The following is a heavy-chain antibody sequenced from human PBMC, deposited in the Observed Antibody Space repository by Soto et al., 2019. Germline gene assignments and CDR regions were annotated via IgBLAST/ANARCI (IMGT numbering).Heavy chain of an antibody. CDR1: GGSFSGYY. D-gene: IGHD3-16*01. Sequence: QVQLQQWGAGLLKPSETLSLTCAVYGGSFSGYYWSWIRQPPGKGLEWIGEINHNGSTNYNPSLTSCVTLSVDTSKNQFSLKLSSVTAADTAVYYCARGKRLGELAPWFDYWGQGTLVTVSS. J-gene: IGHJ4*02. CDR3: ARGKRLGELAPWFDY. V-gene: IGHV4-34*01. CDR2: INHNGST.